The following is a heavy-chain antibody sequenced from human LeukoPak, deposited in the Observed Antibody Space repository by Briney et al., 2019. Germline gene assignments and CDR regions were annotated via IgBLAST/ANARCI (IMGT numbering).Heavy chain of an antibody. CDR3: ARGFSPGLRFDP. D-gene: IGHD5-12*01. CDR2: INHSGNT. CDR1: GGSFSGYY. J-gene: IGHJ5*02. V-gene: IGHV4-34*01. Sequence: KPSETLSLTCAVYGGSFSGYYWSWIRQPPGKGLEWIGEINHSGNTNYNPSLKSRVTISVDTSKNQFSLKLSSVTAADTAVYYRARGFSPGLRFDPWGQGTLVTVSS.